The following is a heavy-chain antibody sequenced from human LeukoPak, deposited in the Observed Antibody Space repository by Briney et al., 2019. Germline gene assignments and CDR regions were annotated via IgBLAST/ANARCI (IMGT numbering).Heavy chain of an antibody. Sequence: GGSLKLSCVVSGFTFSGSAVHWVRQASGKGLEWVGRIRSKANNYATAYAASVKGRFTISRDDSKDTAYLQMNSLKTEDTAVYYCTGDNFDSSVKFDYWGQGTLVTVSS. CDR3: TGDNFDSSVKFDY. D-gene: IGHD3-22*01. J-gene: IGHJ4*02. CDR1: GFTFSGSA. V-gene: IGHV3-73*01. CDR2: IRSKANNYAT.